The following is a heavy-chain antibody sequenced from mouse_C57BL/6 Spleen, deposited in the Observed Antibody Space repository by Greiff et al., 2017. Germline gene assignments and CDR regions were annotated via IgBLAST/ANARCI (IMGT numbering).Heavy chain of an antibody. CDR2: ILPGSGST. D-gene: IGHD1-1*01. Sequence: VQLQESGAELIKPGASVTLSCKASGYTFTGYWIEWVKQRPGHGLEWIGEILPGSGSTNSNEKFKGKATFTAETSSNTAYMQLSSLTTEDAAIYYCARRDYYCSSYWFAYWGQGTLGTVSA. J-gene: IGHJ3*01. CDR3: ARRDYYCSSYWFAY. V-gene: IGHV1-9*01. CDR1: GYTFTGYW.